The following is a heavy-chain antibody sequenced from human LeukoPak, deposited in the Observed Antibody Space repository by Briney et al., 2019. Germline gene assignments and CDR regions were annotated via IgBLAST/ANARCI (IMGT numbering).Heavy chain of an antibody. Sequence: SETLSLTCTVSGVSISGYYWIWIRQSPGRGLEYIGSIFYRESFSYGGTTFYNPSLQSRVTISVDTSKNQFSLKLSSVTAADTAVYYCAIDQYENIGPGNHWFGPWGQGTLVTVSS. CDR3: AIDQYENIGPGNHWFGP. J-gene: IGHJ5*02. V-gene: IGHV4-59*12. CDR2: IFYRESFSYGGTT. CDR1: GVSISGYY. D-gene: IGHD2/OR15-2a*01.